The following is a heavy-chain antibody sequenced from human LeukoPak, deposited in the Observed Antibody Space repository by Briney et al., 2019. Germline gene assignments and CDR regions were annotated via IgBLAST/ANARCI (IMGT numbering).Heavy chain of an antibody. D-gene: IGHD5-18*01. CDR2: IYSGG. CDR3: ARGGSDTAMAHDY. CDR1: GFTVSSTY. J-gene: IGHJ4*02. Sequence: GGSLRLSCAASGFTVSSTYMSWVRQAPGKGLEWVSVIYSGGNIESVKGRFTISRDTSKNTLYLQMNSLRAEDTAVYFCARGGSDTAMAHDYWGQGTLVTVSS. V-gene: IGHV3-53*01.